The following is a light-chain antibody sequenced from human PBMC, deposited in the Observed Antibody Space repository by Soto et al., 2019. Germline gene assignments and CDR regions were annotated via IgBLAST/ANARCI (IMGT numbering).Light chain of an antibody. CDR1: QGISSA. CDR2: DAS. V-gene: IGKV1-13*02. CDR3: QQFNSYPRT. J-gene: IGKJ3*01. Sequence: AIQLTQSPSSLSASVGDRVTITCRASQGISSALAWYQQKPGQAPKLLIYDASSLESGVPSRFSGSGSGTDFTLTISSLQPEDFATYYCQQFNSYPRTFSPGTKVDIK.